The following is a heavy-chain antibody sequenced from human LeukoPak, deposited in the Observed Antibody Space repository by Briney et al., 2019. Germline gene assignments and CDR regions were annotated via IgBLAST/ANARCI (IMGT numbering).Heavy chain of an antibody. CDR1: GFTVSSKD. V-gene: IGHV3-53*01. CDR3: ATYRVYGIDY. Sequence: GGSLRLSCAASGFTVSSKDMSWVRQAPGKGLEWVSVIYRGGSTYYADSVKGRFTISRDNSKNTLYLQINSLRVEDTAVYYCATYRVYGIDYWGQGTLVTVSS. D-gene: IGHD5/OR15-5a*01. CDR2: IYRGGST. J-gene: IGHJ4*02.